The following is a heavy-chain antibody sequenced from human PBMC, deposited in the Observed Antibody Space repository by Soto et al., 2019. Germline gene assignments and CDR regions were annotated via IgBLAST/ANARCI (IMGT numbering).Heavy chain of an antibody. Sequence: QVQLVESGGGLVKPGGSLRLSCAASGFTFSDYYMSWIRQAPGKGLEWVSYISSSSSYTNYADSVKGRFTISRDNAKNXLXXQMNSLRAEDTAVYYCARPESSAMVLDYYYYGMDVWGQGTTVTVSS. J-gene: IGHJ6*02. D-gene: IGHD5-18*01. CDR2: ISSSSSYT. V-gene: IGHV3-11*05. CDR1: GFTFSDYY. CDR3: ARPESSAMVLDYYYYGMDV.